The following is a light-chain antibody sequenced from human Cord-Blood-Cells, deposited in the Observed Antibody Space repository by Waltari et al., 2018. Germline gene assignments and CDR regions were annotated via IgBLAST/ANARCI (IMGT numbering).Light chain of an antibody. J-gene: IGLJ1*01. V-gene: IGLV2-14*03. CDR1: SSDVGGYNY. CDR3: SSYTSSITHYV. Sequence: QSALHQPASGSGTPGQSITISCAGTSSDVGGYNYVSWYQQHRGKAAKLMIYDVSNRPSGFSNRCSRSNSDNPASLTISGLHAEDEADYYCSSYTSSITHYVFGTGTTVTVL. CDR2: DVS.